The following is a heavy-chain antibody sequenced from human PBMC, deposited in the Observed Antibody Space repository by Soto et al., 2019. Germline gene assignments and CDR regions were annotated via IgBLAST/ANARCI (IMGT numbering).Heavy chain of an antibody. CDR3: ARGVHYDSSGYYYFY. D-gene: IGHD3-22*01. J-gene: IGHJ4*02. V-gene: IGHV1-69*13. CDR1: GGTFSTYA. Sequence: SVKVSCKASGGTFSTYAIDWVRQAPGQGLEWMGGIIPLFGTAKYAQNFQGRITITADESTNTAYMELRSLRSQDTAVYYCARGVHYDSSGYYYFYWGQGTLVTVSS. CDR2: IIPLFGTA.